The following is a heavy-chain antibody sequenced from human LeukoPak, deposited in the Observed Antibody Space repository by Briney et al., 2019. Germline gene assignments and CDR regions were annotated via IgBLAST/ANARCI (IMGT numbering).Heavy chain of an antibody. CDR3: ARESGYYYDTSGYTFDY. V-gene: IGHV4-4*07. J-gene: IGHJ4*02. CDR2: IYTSGST. CDR1: GGSSNSYY. D-gene: IGHD3-22*01. Sequence: SETLSLTCTVSGGSSNSYYWSWIRQSAGKGLEWIGRIYTSGSTNYNPSLKSRVSMSVDTSKNQFSLRLRSVTAADTAVYYCARESGYYYDTSGYTFDYWGQGILVTVSS.